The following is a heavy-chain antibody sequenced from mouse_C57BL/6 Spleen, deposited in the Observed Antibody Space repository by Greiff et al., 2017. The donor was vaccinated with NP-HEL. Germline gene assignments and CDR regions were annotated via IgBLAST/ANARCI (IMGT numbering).Heavy chain of an antibody. J-gene: IGHJ1*03. CDR2: IWSGGST. CDR3: ARLNWDEGYFDV. CDR1: GFSLTSYG. V-gene: IGHV2-2*01. D-gene: IGHD4-1*02. Sequence: VQLQQSGPGLVQPSQCLSITCTASGFSLTSYGVHWVRQSPGKGLEWLGVIWSGGSTDYNAAFISSPSTSKDNSKSKVFFKMNSLQADDTAVYYCARLNWDEGYFDVWGTGTTVTVSS.